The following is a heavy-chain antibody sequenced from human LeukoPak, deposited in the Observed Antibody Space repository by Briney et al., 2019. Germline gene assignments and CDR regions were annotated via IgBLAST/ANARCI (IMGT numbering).Heavy chain of an antibody. D-gene: IGHD2-15*01. J-gene: IGHJ4*02. Sequence: SETLSLTCTVSGGSISSYYWSWIRQPPGKGLERIGYNYYSGSTNYNPSLKSRVTISVDTSKNQFSLKLSSVTAADTAVYYCARRGRYCSGGSCYYFDYWGQGTLVTVSS. CDR1: GGSISSYY. V-gene: IGHV4-59*12. CDR3: ARRGRYCSGGSCYYFDY. CDR2: NYYSGST.